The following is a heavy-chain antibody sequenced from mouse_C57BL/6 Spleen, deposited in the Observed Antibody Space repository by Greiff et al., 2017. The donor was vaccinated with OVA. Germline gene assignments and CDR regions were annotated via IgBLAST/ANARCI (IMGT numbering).Heavy chain of an antibody. D-gene: IGHD2-14*01. V-gene: IGHV14-2*01. Sequence: VQLQQSGAELVKPGASVKLSCTASGFTITDYYMHWVKQRPEQGLEWIGRIDPESGETKYAPKFQGKATITADTSSNTAYLPLRSLTSDDTSVYDCAREVPERDFEVWGTGATVTVSS. CDR3: AREVPERDFEV. CDR1: GFTITDYY. CDR2: IDPESGET. J-gene: IGHJ1*03.